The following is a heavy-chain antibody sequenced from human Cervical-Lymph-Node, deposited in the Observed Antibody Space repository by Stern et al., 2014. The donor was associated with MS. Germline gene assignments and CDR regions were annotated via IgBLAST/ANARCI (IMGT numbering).Heavy chain of an antibody. Sequence: VQLVESGGGVVQPGRSLRLSCAASGFTFRSYAMHWVRQAPGKGLEWLAVIVYDGSQKYYRDSVKGRFTISRDNSQNTLNLQMTSLRTEDTAVYYCAKDGGGNCCDAFDIWGLGTMVTVSS. CDR2: IVYDGSQK. CDR3: AKDGGGNCCDAFDI. CDR1: GFTFRSYA. J-gene: IGHJ3*02. V-gene: IGHV3-30*18. D-gene: IGHD4-23*01.